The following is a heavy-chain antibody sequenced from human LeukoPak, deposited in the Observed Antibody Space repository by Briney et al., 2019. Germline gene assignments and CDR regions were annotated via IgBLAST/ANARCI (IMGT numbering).Heavy chain of an antibody. CDR3: ARDKFTYGY. CDR2: IYYSGST. D-gene: IGHD4-17*01. V-gene: IGHV4-59*01. Sequence: PSETLSLTCTVSVGSISSYYWSWIRQPPGKGLEWIGYIYYSGSTNYNPSLKSRVTISVDTSKNQFSLKLSSVTAADTAVYYCARDKFTYGYWGQGTLVTVSS. J-gene: IGHJ4*02. CDR1: VGSISSYY.